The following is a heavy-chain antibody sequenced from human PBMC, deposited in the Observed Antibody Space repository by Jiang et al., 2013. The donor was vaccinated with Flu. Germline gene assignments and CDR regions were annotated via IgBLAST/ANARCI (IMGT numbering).Heavy chain of an antibody. CDR2: TYYRSNWYN. D-gene: IGHD3-10*01. V-gene: IGHV6-1*01. J-gene: IGHJ3*02. CDR1: GDSVSSNSAA. Sequence: TLSLTCAISGDSVSSNSAAWNWFRQSPSRGLEWLGRTYYRSNWYNDSAVSVKSRIIINPDTSKNQFSLQLNSVTPEDTAVYYCARGGGAFDIWGQGTMVTVSS. CDR3: ARGGGAFDI.